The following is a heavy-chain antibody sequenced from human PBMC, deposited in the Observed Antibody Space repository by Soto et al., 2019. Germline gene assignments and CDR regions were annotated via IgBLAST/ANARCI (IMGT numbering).Heavy chain of an antibody. CDR2: IYSGGST. CDR1: GFTVSSNY. CDR3: ARAYYDILTGYGYFDY. J-gene: IGHJ4*02. Sequence: GGSLRLSCAASGFTVSSNYMSWVRQAPGKGLEWVSVIYSGGSTYYADSVKGRFTISRDNSKNTLYLQMNSLRAEDTAVYYCARAYYDILTGYGYFDYWGQGTLVTVSS. V-gene: IGHV3-53*01. D-gene: IGHD3-9*01.